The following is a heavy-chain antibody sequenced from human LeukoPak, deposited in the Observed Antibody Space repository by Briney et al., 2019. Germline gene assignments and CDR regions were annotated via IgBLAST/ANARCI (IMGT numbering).Heavy chain of an antibody. Sequence: GGSLRLSCAATGFTFSSYGMHWVRQAPGKGLEWVAVISYDGSNKYYADSVKGRFTISRDNSRNTLYLQMNSLRAEDTAVYYCARGPIVVVTAMVDYWGRGTLVTVSS. CDR1: GFTFSSYG. D-gene: IGHD2-21*02. V-gene: IGHV3-30*03. J-gene: IGHJ4*02. CDR2: ISYDGSNK. CDR3: ARGPIVVVTAMVDY.